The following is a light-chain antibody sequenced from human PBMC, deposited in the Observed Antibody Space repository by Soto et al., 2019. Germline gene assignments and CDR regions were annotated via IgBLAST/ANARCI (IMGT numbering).Light chain of an antibody. J-gene: IGKJ1*01. V-gene: IGKV3-20*01. Sequence: TQSPATLSVSPGERATLSCRASQSVSDYLAWYQQRPGQAPRLLIFGASTRATGFPARFSGSVSGTDFTLTISRLEPEDFAVYYCQQYGSSPRTFGQGTKVDI. CDR1: QSVSDY. CDR2: GAS. CDR3: QQYGSSPRT.